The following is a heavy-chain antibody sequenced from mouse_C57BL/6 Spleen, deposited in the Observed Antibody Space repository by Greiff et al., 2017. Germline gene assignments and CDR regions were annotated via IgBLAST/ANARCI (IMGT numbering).Heavy chain of an antibody. CDR1: GYSFTGYY. D-gene: IGHD1-1*01. J-gene: IGHJ1*03. CDR3: ARWDYCGSSYPYWYFDV. Sequence: VQLKESGPELVKPGASVKISCKASGYSFTGYYMNWVKQSPEKSLEWIGEINPSTGGTTYNQKFKAKATLTVDKSSSTAYMQLKSLTSEDSAVYYCARWDYCGSSYPYWYFDVWGTGTTVTVSS. V-gene: IGHV1-42*01. CDR2: INPSTGGT.